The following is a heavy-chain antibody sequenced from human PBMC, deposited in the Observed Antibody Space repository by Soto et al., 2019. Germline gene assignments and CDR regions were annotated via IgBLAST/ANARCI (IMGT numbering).Heavy chain of an antibody. CDR3: ARVQGYCSSTSCRIPYFDY. CDR1: GGSISSYY. Sequence: SETLSLTCPVSGGSISSYYWSWIRQPPGKGLEWIGYIYYSGSTNYNPSLKSRVTISVDTSKNQFSLKLSSVTAADTAVYYCARVQGYCSSTSCRIPYFDYWGQGTLVTVSS. J-gene: IGHJ4*02. D-gene: IGHD2-2*01. V-gene: IGHV4-59*01. CDR2: IYYSGST.